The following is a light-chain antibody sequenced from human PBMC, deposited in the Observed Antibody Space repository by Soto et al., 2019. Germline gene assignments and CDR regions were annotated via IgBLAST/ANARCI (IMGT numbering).Light chain of an antibody. V-gene: IGLV4-69*01. Sequence: QSVLTQSPSASASLGAAVRLTCTLSSGHSNYAIAWHQQQPEKGPRYLMKVNSDGSHSKGDGIPDRFSGSSSGAERHLTISNLQSEDEADYYCQTWGTGTHVVFGGGTKLTVL. CDR2: VNSDGSH. CDR1: SGHSNYA. J-gene: IGLJ2*01. CDR3: QTWGTGTHVV.